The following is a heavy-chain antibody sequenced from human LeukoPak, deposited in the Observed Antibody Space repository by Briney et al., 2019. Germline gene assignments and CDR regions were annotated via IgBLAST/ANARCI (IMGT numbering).Heavy chain of an antibody. Sequence: PSETLSLTCTVSGGSLNSYYWSWIRQPPGKGLEWIGYMSHSGSPNYNPSLKSRVTMSLDTSKNQVSLKLSSVTAADTAMYYCATSPPVVVMDDVAFDIWGQGTMVTVSS. V-gene: IGHV4-59*08. D-gene: IGHD2-15*01. CDR1: GGSLNSYY. J-gene: IGHJ3*02. CDR2: MSHSGSP. CDR3: ATSPPVVVMDDVAFDI.